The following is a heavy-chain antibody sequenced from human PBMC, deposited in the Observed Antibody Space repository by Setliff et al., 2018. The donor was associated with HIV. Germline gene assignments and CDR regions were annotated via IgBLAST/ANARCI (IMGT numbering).Heavy chain of an antibody. D-gene: IGHD6-19*01. CDR3: AKNLYRSPWSPLDY. J-gene: IGHJ4*02. V-gene: IGHV3-21*01. CDR1: GFNFKNAW. Sequence: PGGSLRLSCAGSGFNFKNAWMNWVRQAPGKGLEWVSSISSSSSYIYYADSVKGRFTISRDNSKNTLYLQMNSLRADDTAVYYCAKNLYRSPWSPLDYWGQGTLVTVSS. CDR2: ISSSSSYI.